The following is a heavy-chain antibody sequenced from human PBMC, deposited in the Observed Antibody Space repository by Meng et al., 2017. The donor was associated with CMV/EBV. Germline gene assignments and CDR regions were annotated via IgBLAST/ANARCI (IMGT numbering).Heavy chain of an antibody. CDR1: GYTFTGYY. CDR3: ARGNTINSGSYFYYFDY. CDR2: INPNSGGT. V-gene: IGHV1-2*02. J-gene: IGHJ4*02. D-gene: IGHD1-26*01. Sequence: ASVKVSCKASGYTFTGYYMHWVRQAPGQGLEWMGWINPNSGGTNYAQKFQGRVTTTRDTSISTAYMELSRLRSDDTAVYYCARGNTINSGSYFYYFDYWAQGTLVTVSS.